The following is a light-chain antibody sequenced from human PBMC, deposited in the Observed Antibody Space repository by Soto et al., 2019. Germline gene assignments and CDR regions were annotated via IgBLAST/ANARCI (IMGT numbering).Light chain of an antibody. CDR2: EVS. CDR1: SSDVGGYNC. V-gene: IGLV2-8*01. J-gene: IGLJ1*01. CDR3: SSYAGSITPYV. Sequence: QSVLTQPPSASGSPGQSVTISCTGTSSDVGGYNCVSWYQQHPGKAPKLMIYEVSKRPSGVPDRFSGSKSGNTASLTVSGLQAEDEADYYCSSYAGSITPYVFGTGTKVTVL.